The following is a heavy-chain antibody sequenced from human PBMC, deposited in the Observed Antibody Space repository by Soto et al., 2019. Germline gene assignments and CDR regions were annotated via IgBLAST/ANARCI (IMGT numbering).Heavy chain of an antibody. CDR1: VFNFDDYY. CDR3: SRDAWGGP. CDR2: INSDGTTT. Sequence: PWWSLRLSCAASVFNFDDYYMSWIRQAPGKGLEWVADINSDGTTTHYADSVKGRFTISRDNAKKSVYLQMISLRVDDTAVYYCSRDAWGGPSGQGTMVTVSS. J-gene: IGHJ5*02. V-gene: IGHV3-11*01. D-gene: IGHD3-10*01.